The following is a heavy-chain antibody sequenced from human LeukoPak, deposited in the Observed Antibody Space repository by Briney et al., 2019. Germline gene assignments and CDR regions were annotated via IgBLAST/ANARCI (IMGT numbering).Heavy chain of an antibody. CDR2: IIGSGCFA. CDR3: ARGYCSGGSCYSVFWFDP. CDR1: GFTFISYP. J-gene: IGHJ5*02. V-gene: IGHV3-23*01. Sequence: GGSLRLSCATPGFTFISYPMNWVRQAPGKGLEWDSTIIGSGCFAYYADYVKGRFTITRDNSKNTMYLQMNSMRAEDTAVYYCARGYCSGGSCYSVFWFDPWGQGTLVTVSS. D-gene: IGHD2-15*01.